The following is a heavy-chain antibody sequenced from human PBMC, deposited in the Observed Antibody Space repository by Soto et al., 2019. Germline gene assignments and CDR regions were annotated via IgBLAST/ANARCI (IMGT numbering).Heavy chain of an antibody. CDR3: AKGLIRSYSIPNPDYGLDV. CDR1: GFTFTNYA. D-gene: IGHD3-10*01. CDR2: VSGSGGTT. Sequence: EVQLLESGGGLVQPGGSLILSCAASGFTFTNYAMSWVRQAPGKGLEWVAAVSGSGGTTYYADSVRGRFTISRDNSKNTLYVQMNSLRAGDTAIYYCAKGLIRSYSIPNPDYGLDVWGQGTTVTVSS. J-gene: IGHJ6*02. V-gene: IGHV3-23*01.